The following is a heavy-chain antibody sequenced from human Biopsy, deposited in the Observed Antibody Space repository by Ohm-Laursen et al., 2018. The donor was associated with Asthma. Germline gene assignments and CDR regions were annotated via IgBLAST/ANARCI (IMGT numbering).Heavy chain of an antibody. V-gene: IGHV3-30-3*01. Sequence: SLSLSCTAAGFTFRSYAMHWVRQAPGKGLEWVAVGGSYYDGGLKYYADSVNGRFTVSRDDSKNTLYLQMNSLRPDDTAVYYCARDVMEWYLPAFDFWGQGTLVTVSS. CDR2: GGSYYDGGLK. J-gene: IGHJ4*02. CDR1: GFTFRSYA. CDR3: ARDVMEWYLPAFDF. D-gene: IGHD3-3*01.